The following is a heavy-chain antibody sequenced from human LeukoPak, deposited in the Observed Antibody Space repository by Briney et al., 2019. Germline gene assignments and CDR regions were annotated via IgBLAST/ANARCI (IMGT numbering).Heavy chain of an antibody. CDR3: ARVPYDSSGSDY. Sequence: GGSLRLPCAASGFTFSSYSMNWVRQAPGKGLEWVSSISSSSSYIYYADSVKGRFTISRDNAKNSLYLQMNSLRAEDTAVYYCARVPYDSSGSDYWGQGTLVTVSS. CDR1: GFTFSSYS. J-gene: IGHJ4*02. V-gene: IGHV3-21*01. CDR2: ISSSSSYI. D-gene: IGHD3-22*01.